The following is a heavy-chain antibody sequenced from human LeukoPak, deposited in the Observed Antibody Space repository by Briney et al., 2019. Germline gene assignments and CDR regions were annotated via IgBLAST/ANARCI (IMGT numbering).Heavy chain of an antibody. D-gene: IGHD5-12*01. J-gene: IGHJ4*02. Sequence: GYTSASYWISWVRGMPQEGVEWVGGVDPSDSYMNYSPSFQGHVTFSTDKSISTAYLQWSSLKASDTAMYYCARHSSGYDSSLDYWGQGTLVTVSS. V-gene: IGHV5-10-1*01. CDR2: VDPSDSYM. CDR1: GYTSASYW. CDR3: ARHSSGYDSSLDY.